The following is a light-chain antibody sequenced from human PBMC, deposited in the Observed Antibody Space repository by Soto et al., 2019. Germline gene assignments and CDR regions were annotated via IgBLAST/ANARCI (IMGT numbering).Light chain of an antibody. Sequence: QSVLTQSASVSGSPGQSITISCTGTSSDVGGYNYVSWYQQHPGKAPKLMIYEVSNRPSGVSNRFSGSKSGHTASLTISGLQSEDEADYFCTSYTSSTTLDVFGTGTKVTVL. CDR1: SSDVGGYNY. CDR2: EVS. J-gene: IGLJ1*01. CDR3: TSYTSSTTLDV. V-gene: IGLV2-14*01.